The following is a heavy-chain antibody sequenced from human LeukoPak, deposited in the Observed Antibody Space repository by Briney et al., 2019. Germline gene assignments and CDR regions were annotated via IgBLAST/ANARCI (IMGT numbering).Heavy chain of an antibody. V-gene: IGHV3-30-3*01. CDR2: SSSDETYK. J-gene: IGHJ4*02. CDR1: GFPFTVYP. Sequence: PGGSLRLSCAASGFPFTVYPTHWVRQAPGKGLEWVSVSSSDETYKFYADSVRGRFTISRDNSKNTLYLQMDSLRAEDTAVYYCARDRAWNYFDYWGQGTLVTVSS. D-gene: IGHD3-3*01. CDR3: ARDRAWNYFDY.